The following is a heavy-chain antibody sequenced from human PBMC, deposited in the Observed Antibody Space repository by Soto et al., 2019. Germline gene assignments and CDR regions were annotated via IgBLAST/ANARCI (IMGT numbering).Heavy chain of an antibody. Sequence: QVQLQESGPGLVKPSETLSLTCTVSGGSISSYYWSWIRQPPGKGLEWIGHIYYSGSIKYNPSLKSRVTISVDTSENQFSLKLSSVTAADTAVYYCANTYGGNSFGFDPWGQGTLVTVSS. CDR2: IYYSGSI. J-gene: IGHJ5*02. V-gene: IGHV4-59*08. CDR3: ANTYGGNSFGFDP. CDR1: GGSISSYY. D-gene: IGHD4-17*01.